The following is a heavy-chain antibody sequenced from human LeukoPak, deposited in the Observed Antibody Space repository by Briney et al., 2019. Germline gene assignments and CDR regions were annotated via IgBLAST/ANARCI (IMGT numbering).Heavy chain of an antibody. CDR2: MNPNSGNT. Sequence: ASVKVSCKASGYTFTGYYMHWVRQAPGQGLEWMGWMNPNSGNTGYAQKFQGRVTMTRNTSISTAYMELSSLRSEDTAVYYCARATTLLWFGELLWGYNWFDPWGQGTLVTVSS. V-gene: IGHV1-8*02. CDR3: ARATTLLWFGELLWGYNWFDP. J-gene: IGHJ5*02. CDR1: GYTFTGYY. D-gene: IGHD3-10*01.